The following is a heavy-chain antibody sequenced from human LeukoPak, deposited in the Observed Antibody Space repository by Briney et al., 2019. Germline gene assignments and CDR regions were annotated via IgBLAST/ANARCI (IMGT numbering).Heavy chain of an antibody. Sequence: SETLSLTCTVSGGSISSYYWSWIRQPPGKGLEWIGYIYYSGSTNYNPSLKSRVTISVDTSKNQFSLKLSSVTAADTAVYYCVRGRGYSYGTWFDPWGQGTLVTVSS. J-gene: IGHJ5*02. CDR3: VRGRGYSYGTWFDP. D-gene: IGHD5-18*01. CDR2: IYYSGST. CDR1: GGSISSYY. V-gene: IGHV4-59*01.